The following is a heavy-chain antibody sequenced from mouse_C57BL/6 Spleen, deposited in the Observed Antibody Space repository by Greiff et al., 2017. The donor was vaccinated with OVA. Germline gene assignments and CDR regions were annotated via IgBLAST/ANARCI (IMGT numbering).Heavy chain of an antibody. D-gene: IGHD3-2*02. V-gene: IGHV1-15*01. CDR3: TRDSSGYVDYAMDY. Sequence: VKLQESGAELVRPGASVTLSCKASGYTFTDYEMHWVKQTPVHGLEWIGAIDPETGGTAYNQKFKGKAILTADKSSSTAYMELRSLTSEDSAVYYCTRDSSGYVDYAMDYWGQGTSVTVSS. CDR1: GYTFTDYE. J-gene: IGHJ4*01. CDR2: IDPETGGT.